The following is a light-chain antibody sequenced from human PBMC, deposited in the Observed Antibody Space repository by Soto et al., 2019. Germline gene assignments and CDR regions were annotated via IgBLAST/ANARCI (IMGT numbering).Light chain of an antibody. J-gene: IGKJ2*01. CDR1: QSVSSSY. V-gene: IGKV3-20*01. CDR2: GAS. Sequence: EIVLTQSPGTLSLSPGERATLSCRASQSVSSSYLAWYQKKPGQAPRLLIYGASNRANDIPDRFSGSGSGTDFTLTISHVEPEDFAVYYCQQYGTSPYTFGQGTKLEIK. CDR3: QQYGTSPYT.